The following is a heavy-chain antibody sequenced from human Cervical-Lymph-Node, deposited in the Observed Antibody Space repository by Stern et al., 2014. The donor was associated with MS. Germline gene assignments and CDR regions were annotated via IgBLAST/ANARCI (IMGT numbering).Heavy chain of an antibody. Sequence: EQLVESGSEVKKPGSSVKVSCKPSGDTFSSYAFSWVRQAPGQGLEWVGGLIPFFGATRYGQKFQGRVTIIPEESTGSAFMELTNLTSDDTAVYYCALRRSYYVYWGQGTLISVSS. J-gene: IGHJ4*02. CDR3: ALRRSYYVY. CDR1: GDTFSSYA. D-gene: IGHD4-11*01. CDR2: LIPFFGAT. V-gene: IGHV1-69*01.